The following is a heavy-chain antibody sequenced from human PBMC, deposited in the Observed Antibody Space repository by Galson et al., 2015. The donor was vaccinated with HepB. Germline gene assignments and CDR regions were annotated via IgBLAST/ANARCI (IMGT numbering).Heavy chain of an antibody. CDR2: ISHRGIT. CDR1: GGSLSDYF. D-gene: IGHD6-13*01. CDR3: ARARTSSNWPYNWFDP. Sequence: SEPLSLTCAVYGGSLSDYFWNWIRQPPGKGLEWIGEISHRGITNYNPSLKSRATISVDTSNNQVSLNLKSVTGADTAMYFCARARTSSNWPYNWFDPWGQGILVTVSS. J-gene: IGHJ5*02. V-gene: IGHV4-34*01.